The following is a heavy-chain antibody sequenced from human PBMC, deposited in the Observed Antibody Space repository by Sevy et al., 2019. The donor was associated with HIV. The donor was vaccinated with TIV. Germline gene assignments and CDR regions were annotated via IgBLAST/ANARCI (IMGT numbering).Heavy chain of an antibody. D-gene: IGHD6-13*01. Sequence: GGSLRLSCAASGFMFSNYGMHWVRQVPGKGLEWVTFIRYDGSDKYYAASVKGRFTMSRDDSKNTLYLQMDSLRAEDTAIYYCAKDLAGPGRRYFDYWGQGTLVTVSS. J-gene: IGHJ4*02. CDR3: AKDLAGPGRRYFDY. CDR1: GFMFSNYG. V-gene: IGHV3-30*02. CDR2: IRYDGSDK.